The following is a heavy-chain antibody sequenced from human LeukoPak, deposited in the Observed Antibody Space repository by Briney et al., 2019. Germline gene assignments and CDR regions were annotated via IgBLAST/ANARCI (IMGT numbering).Heavy chain of an antibody. J-gene: IGHJ4*02. Sequence: ASVKGSCKASGYTFTSYGISWVRQAPGEGLEWIGWISAYNGNTNYAQKLQGRVTMTTDTSTSTAYMELRSLRSDDTAVYYCARDNGGHVPYYFDYWGQGPLATVSS. CDR1: GYTFTSYG. D-gene: IGHD2-8*01. V-gene: IGHV1-18*04. CDR3: ARDNGGHVPYYFDY. CDR2: ISAYNGNT.